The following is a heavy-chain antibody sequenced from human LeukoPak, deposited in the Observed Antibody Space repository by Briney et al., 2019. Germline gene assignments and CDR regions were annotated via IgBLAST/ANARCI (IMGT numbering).Heavy chain of an antibody. CDR3: AELGITMIGGV. CDR1: GFTFSSYE. J-gene: IGHJ6*04. V-gene: IGHV3-48*03. D-gene: IGHD3-10*02. CDR2: ISSSGSTI. Sequence: GGSLRLSCAAPGFTFSSYEMNSVRQAPGKGLEWVSYISSSGSTIYYADSVKSRFTISRDNAKNSVYLQMNSLRAEDTAVYYCAELGITMIGGVWGKGTTVTISS.